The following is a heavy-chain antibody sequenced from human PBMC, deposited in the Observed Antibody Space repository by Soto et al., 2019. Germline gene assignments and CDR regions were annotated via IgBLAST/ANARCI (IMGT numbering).Heavy chain of an antibody. V-gene: IGHV3-30-3*01. CDR1: GFTFSSYA. J-gene: IGHJ4*02. D-gene: IGHD1-26*01. CDR3: ASDLTSGSYLDY. CDR2: ISYDGSNK. Sequence: QVQLVESGGGVVQPGRSLRLSCAASGFTFSSYAMHWVRQAPGKGLEWVAVISYDGSNKYYADSVKGRFTISRDNSKNTLYLQMNSLRAEDPAVYYCASDLTSGSYLDYWGQGTLVTVSS.